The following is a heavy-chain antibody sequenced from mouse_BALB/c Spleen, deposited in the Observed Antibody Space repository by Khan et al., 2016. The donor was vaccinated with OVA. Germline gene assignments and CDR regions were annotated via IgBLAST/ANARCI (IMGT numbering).Heavy chain of an antibody. Sequence: QVQLKQSGPGLVAPSQSLSITCTTSGFSLTNYGIHWVRQRPGKGLEWLVVIWTDGSTTYYSALYSRLITSKDNSKSQVFLKMNSLQTEDTAMYYCARQPYYHYCIMDYWGQGTSVTVSS. CDR2: IWTDGST. CDR3: ARQPYYHYCIMDY. D-gene: IGHD2-10*01. V-gene: IGHV2-6-1*01. J-gene: IGHJ4*01. CDR1: GFSLTNYG.